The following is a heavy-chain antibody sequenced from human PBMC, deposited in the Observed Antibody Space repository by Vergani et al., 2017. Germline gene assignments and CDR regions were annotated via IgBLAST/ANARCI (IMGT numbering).Heavy chain of an antibody. CDR2: INPNSGGT. J-gene: IGHJ4*02. V-gene: IGHV1-2*02. D-gene: IGHD3-10*01. CDR3: ARDRGGYYATGGY. Sequence: QVQLVQSGAEVKKPGASVKVSCKASGYTFTGYYMHWVRQAPGQGLEWMGWINPNSGGTNYAQKLQGRVTMTTDTSTSTAYMELRSLRSDDTAVYYCARDRGGYYATGGYWGQGTLVTVSS. CDR1: GYTFTGYY.